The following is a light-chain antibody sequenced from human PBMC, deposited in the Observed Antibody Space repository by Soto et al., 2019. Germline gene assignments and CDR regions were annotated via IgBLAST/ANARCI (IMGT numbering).Light chain of an antibody. Sequence: DIQMTQSPSTLSASVGDRVTITCRASQSLSSWLAWYQQRPGKAPKLLIYDASTLERGVPSRFSGSGSGTEFTLTISSMQPDDFATFYCQQYNGYSRTFGQGTKVDIK. J-gene: IGKJ1*01. CDR3: QQYNGYSRT. CDR2: DAS. CDR1: QSLSSW. V-gene: IGKV1-5*01.